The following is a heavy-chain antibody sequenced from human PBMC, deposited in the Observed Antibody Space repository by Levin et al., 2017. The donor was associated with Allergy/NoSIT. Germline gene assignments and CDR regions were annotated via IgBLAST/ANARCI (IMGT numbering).Heavy chain of an antibody. J-gene: IGHJ4*02. V-gene: IGHV4-59*08. CDR1: GGSISSYY. D-gene: IGHD5-12*01. CDR2: IYYSGST. Sequence: PSETLSLTCTVSGGSISSYYWSWIRQPPGKGLEWIGYIYYSGSTNYNPSLKSRVTISVDTSKNQFSLKLSSVTAADTAVYYCARNRHIVDTIFDYWGQGTLVTVSS. CDR3: ARNRHIVDTIFDY.